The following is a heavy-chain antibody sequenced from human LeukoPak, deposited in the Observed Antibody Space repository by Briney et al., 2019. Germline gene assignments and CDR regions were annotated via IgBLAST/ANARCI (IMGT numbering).Heavy chain of an antibody. V-gene: IGHV5-51*01. CDR3: ARVAPQYQLLLDWFDP. Sequence: ESLKISCKGSGYSFTSYWIGWVRQMPGKGLEWMGIIYPGDSDTRYSPSFQGQVTISADKSISTAYLQWSSLKASDTAMYYCARVAPQYQLLLDWFDPWGQGTLVTVSS. CDR2: IYPGDSDT. CDR1: GYSFTSYW. J-gene: IGHJ5*02. D-gene: IGHD2-2*01.